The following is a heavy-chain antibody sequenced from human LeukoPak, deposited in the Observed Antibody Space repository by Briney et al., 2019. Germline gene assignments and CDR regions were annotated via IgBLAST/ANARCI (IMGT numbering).Heavy chain of an antibody. J-gene: IGHJ4*02. Sequence: PGGSLRLSCAASGFTVRSNHMSWVRQAPGKGLEWVSVIYSGDSTYYADSVKGRFTISRGNSKNTLFLQMNSLRAEDTAVYYCATGRGSGSYRFDYWGQGTLVTVSS. D-gene: IGHD3-10*01. CDR1: GFTVRSNH. V-gene: IGHV3-53*01. CDR3: ATGRGSGSYRFDY. CDR2: IYSGDST.